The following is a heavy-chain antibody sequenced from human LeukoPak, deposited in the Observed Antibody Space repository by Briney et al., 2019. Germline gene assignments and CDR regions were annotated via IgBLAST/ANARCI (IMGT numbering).Heavy chain of an antibody. D-gene: IGHD6-13*01. J-gene: IGHJ3*02. CDR2: SLFDGSST. Sequence: QPGGSLRLSCVVSGFTLSNYNMHWVRQIPGKGLEWLAFSLFDGSSTKYADSVKGRFTISRDNAKNSLYLQMNSLRAEDTAVYYCARDEVSSWYGVNAFDIWGQGTMVTVSS. V-gene: IGHV3-30*02. CDR3: ARDEVSSWYGVNAFDI. CDR1: GFTLSNYN.